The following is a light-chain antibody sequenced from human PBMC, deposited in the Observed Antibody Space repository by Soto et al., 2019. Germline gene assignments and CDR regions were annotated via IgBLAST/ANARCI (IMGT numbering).Light chain of an antibody. CDR2: DAS. V-gene: IGKV3-11*01. CDR1: QSVSSY. J-gene: IGKJ5*01. Sequence: EIVMTQSPATLSVSPGEIATLSCIASQSVSSYLAWYQQKPGQAPRLLIYDASNRATGVPARFSGSGSGTDFTLTISSLEPEDFALYYCQQRNNWPPITFGQGTRLEIK. CDR3: QQRNNWPPIT.